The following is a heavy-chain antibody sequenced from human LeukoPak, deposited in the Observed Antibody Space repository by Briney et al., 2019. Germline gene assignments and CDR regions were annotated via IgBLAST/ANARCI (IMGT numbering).Heavy chain of an antibody. CDR3: ASSKIYDILTGYPYIHPGSFDY. CDR1: GGSISSSSYY. V-gene: IGHV4-39*07. D-gene: IGHD3-9*01. Sequence: SETLSLTCTVSGGSISSSSYYWGWIRQPPGKGLEWIGSIYYSGSTYYNPSLKSRVTISVDTSKNQFSLKLSSVTAADTAVYYCASSKIYDILTGYPYIHPGSFDYWGQGTLVTVSS. CDR2: IYYSGST. J-gene: IGHJ4*02.